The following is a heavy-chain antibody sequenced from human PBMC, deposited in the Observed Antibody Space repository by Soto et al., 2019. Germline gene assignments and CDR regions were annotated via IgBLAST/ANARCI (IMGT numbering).Heavy chain of an antibody. J-gene: IGHJ4*02. D-gene: IGHD3-16*02. CDR2: IYYSGST. CDR3: ARLASFGGVIGNYFDY. V-gene: IGHV4-59*08. Sequence: QVQLQESGPGLVKPSETLSLTCTVSGGSISSYYWSWIRQPPGKGLEWIGYIYYSGSTNYNPSLKSRVTMSVDTSKNQFSLKLSSVTAADTAVYYCARLASFGGVIGNYFDYWGQGTLVTVSS. CDR1: GGSISSYY.